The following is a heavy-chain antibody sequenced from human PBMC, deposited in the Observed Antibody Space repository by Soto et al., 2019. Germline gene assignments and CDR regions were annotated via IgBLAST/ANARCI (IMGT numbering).Heavy chain of an antibody. J-gene: IGHJ3*02. CDR3: ARLSITIFGVVGGLDI. Sequence: PGESLKISCKGSGYSFTIYWISWVRQMPGKGLEWMGRIDPSDSYTNYSPSLQGHVTISADKSISTAYLQWSSLKASDTAMYYCARLSITIFGVVGGLDIWGQGTMVTVSS. V-gene: IGHV5-10-1*01. CDR2: IDPSDSYT. D-gene: IGHD3-3*01. CDR1: GYSFTIYW.